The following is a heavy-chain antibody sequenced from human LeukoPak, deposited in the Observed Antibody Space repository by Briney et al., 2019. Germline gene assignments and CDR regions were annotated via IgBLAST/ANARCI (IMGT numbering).Heavy chain of an antibody. J-gene: IGHJ4*02. Sequence: SETLSLTCTVSGGSISSYYWSWIRQPAGKGLEWIGRIYSSGSTNYDPSLKSRVTMSVDTSKNQFSLKLSSVTAADTAVYYCARSKAYYDSSGYANDCCGQGTLVTVSS. CDR3: ARSKAYYDSSGYANDC. CDR1: GGSISSYY. D-gene: IGHD3-22*01. CDR2: IYSSGST. V-gene: IGHV4-4*07.